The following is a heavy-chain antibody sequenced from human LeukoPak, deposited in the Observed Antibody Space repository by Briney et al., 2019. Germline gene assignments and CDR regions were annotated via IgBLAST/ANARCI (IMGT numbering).Heavy chain of an antibody. V-gene: IGHV3-9*01. J-gene: IGHJ4*02. D-gene: IGHD3-10*01. CDR2: IGWNSGGI. CDR3: AKDLRGNYFFDN. Sequence: GGSLRLSCAASGFTFGDYAMHWVRHAPGKGLEWVSGIGWNSGGIAYVDSVKGRFTISRDNAKNSLYLQMNNLRVEDTALYYCAKDLRGNYFFDNWGQGTLVTVSS. CDR1: GFTFGDYA.